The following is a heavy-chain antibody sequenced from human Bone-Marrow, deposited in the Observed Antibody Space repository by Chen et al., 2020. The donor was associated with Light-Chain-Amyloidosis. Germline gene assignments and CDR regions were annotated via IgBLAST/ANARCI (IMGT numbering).Heavy chain of an antibody. CDR1: GSAFSSSD. J-gene: IGHJ3*02. Sequence: EAQLVESGGGLLQRGGSLRPSCAAAGSAFSSSDMSWVRQAPGKGLGWVSTISGSGSSRYYGDSVKGRLTISRDNCKDALFRKRNSLRAENTAVYYCAKDISYDEILPGYPADAFDIWGQGTMVTVSS. CDR2: ISGSGSSR. D-gene: IGHD3-9*01. V-gene: IGHV3-23*04. CDR3: AKDISYDEILPGYPADAFDI.